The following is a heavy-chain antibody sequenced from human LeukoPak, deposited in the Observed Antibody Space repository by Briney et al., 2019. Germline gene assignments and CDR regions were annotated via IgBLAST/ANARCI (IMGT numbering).Heavy chain of an antibody. CDR2: IYHSGST. V-gene: IGHV4-38-2*02. D-gene: IGHD3-10*01. CDR3: ARDDYGSGSYHLGPNWFDP. CDR1: GYSISSGYY. J-gene: IGHJ5*02. Sequence: PSETLSLTCAVSGYSISSGYYWGWIRQPPGKGLEWIGSIYHSGSTYYNPSLKSRVTLSVDTSKNQFSLKLSSVTAADTAVYYCARDDYGSGSYHLGPNWFDPWGQGTLVTVSS.